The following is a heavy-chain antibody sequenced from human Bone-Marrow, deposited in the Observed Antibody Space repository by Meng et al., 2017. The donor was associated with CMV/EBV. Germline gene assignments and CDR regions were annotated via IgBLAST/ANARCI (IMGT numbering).Heavy chain of an antibody. J-gene: IGHJ4*02. CDR1: GFTFDDYG. Sequence: LSCAASGFTFDDYGMSWVRQAPGKGLEWVSGINWNGGSTGYADSVKGRFTISRDNAKNSLYLQMNSLRAEDTALYHCARDGQQLVFDYWGQGTLVTVSS. V-gene: IGHV3-20*01. CDR2: INWNGGST. D-gene: IGHD6-13*01. CDR3: ARDGQQLVFDY.